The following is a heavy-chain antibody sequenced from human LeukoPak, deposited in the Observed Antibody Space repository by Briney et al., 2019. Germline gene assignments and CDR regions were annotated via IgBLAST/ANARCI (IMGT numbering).Heavy chain of an antibody. CDR3: ARTGVGYSGYEAPDY. J-gene: IGHJ4*02. Sequence: SVKVSCKASGGTFRSYAISWVRQAPGQGLEWMGGIIPIFGTANYAQKFHGRVTITADESTSTAYMELSSLRSEDTAVYYCARTGVGYSGYEAPDYWGQGTLVTVSS. CDR2: IIPIFGTA. CDR1: GGTFRSYA. V-gene: IGHV1-69*13. D-gene: IGHD5-12*01.